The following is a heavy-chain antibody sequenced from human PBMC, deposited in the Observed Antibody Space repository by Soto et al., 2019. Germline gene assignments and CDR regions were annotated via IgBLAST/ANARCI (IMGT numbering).Heavy chain of an antibody. V-gene: IGHV1-18*01. CDR1: GYTFSGYG. J-gene: IGHJ4*02. Sequence: QVQLVQSGAEVKKPGASVKVSCKASGYTFSGYGINWVRQAPGQGLEWMGWISAYNGNTKYAQKFQGRLTMTTDTSTSTAHMELRSLRSDDTAVYFCARSSSDYGDDGLSLGYWGQGTLVTVSS. CDR2: ISAYNGNT. D-gene: IGHD4-17*01. CDR3: ARSSSDYGDDGLSLGY.